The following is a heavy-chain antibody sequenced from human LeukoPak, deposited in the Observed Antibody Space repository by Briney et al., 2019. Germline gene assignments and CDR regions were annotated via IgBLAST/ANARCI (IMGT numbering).Heavy chain of an antibody. D-gene: IGHD3-3*01. Sequence: GGSLRLSCAASGFTFSSYGMHWVRQAPGKGLEWVALIWYDGSNKYYADSVKGRFTISRDNSKNTLYLQMNSLRAEDTAVYYCARGEWYQPYYFDYWGQGTLVTISS. CDR2: IWYDGSNK. V-gene: IGHV3-30*02. CDR1: GFTFSSYG. CDR3: ARGEWYQPYYFDY. J-gene: IGHJ4*02.